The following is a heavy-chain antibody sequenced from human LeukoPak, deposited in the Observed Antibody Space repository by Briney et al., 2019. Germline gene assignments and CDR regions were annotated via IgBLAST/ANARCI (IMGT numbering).Heavy chain of an antibody. J-gene: IGHJ4*02. CDR3: ARGFINFWSGYHDY. Sequence: SETLSLTCAVYGGSFSGYYWSWIRQPPGKGLEWIGEINHSGSTNYNPSLKSRVTISVDTSKYQFSLKLSSVTAADTAVYYCARGFINFWSGYHDYWGQGTLVTVSS. V-gene: IGHV4-34*01. CDR2: INHSGST. CDR1: GGSFSGYY. D-gene: IGHD3-3*01.